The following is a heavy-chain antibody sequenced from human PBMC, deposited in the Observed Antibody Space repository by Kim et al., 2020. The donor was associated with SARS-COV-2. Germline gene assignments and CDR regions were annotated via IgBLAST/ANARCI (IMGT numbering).Heavy chain of an antibody. CDR2: ISFDGRIK. CDR3: ARESTDEYDNWGSLRWGTPSRHSYYGMDV. V-gene: IGHV3-30*04. J-gene: IGHJ6*02. Sequence: GGSLRLSCEASGFTFSNYEIHWVRQGPGKGLECLAIISFDGRIKNYADSVKGRFTMSRDNSKNTLFLQMNTLRAEDTAIYYCARESTDEYDNWGSLRWGTPSRHSYYGMDVWGQGTMVAVSS. D-gene: IGHD4-17*01. CDR1: GFTFSNYE.